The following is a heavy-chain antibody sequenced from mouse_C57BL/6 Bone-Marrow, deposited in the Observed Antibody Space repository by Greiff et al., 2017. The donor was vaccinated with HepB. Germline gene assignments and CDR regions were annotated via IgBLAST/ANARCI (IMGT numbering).Heavy chain of an antibody. CDR2: IDYDGSST. J-gene: IGHJ2*01. V-gene: IGHV5-16*01. CDR3: ARDLDSFDY. CDR1: GFTFSDYY. Sequence: EVKVEESEGGLVQPGSSMKLSCTASGFTFSDYYMGWVRQVPEKGLEWVANIDYDGSSTYYLDSLKSRFIISRDNEKNILYLQTSSLKSEDTATYYCARDLDSFDYWGQGTTLTVSS.